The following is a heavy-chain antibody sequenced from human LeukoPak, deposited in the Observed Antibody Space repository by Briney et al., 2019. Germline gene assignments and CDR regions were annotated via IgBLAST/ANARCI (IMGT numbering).Heavy chain of an antibody. D-gene: IGHD1-26*01. CDR2: IYTSGST. J-gene: IGHJ6*03. CDR1: GGSISSYY. V-gene: IGHV4-4*09. CDR3: ASSSGSYYYYYYYMDV. Sequence: KPSETLSLTCTVSGGSISSYYWSWIRQPPGKGLEWIGYIYTSGSTNYNPSLQSRVTISVDTSKNQFSLKLSSVTAADTAVYYCASSSGSYYYYYYYMDVWGKGTTVTVSS.